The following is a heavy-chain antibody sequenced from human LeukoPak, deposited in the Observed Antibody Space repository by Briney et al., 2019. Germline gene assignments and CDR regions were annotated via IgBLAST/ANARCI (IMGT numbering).Heavy chain of an antibody. J-gene: IGHJ6*03. CDR2: IRYDGSKK. CDR3: AKVGGQLWFPGAYYYMDV. Sequence: GGSLRLSCAASGFSFSSYGMYWVRQAPGKGLEWVAFIRYDGSKKYYADSVKGRFTISRDNSKNTLNLQMNSLRAEDTAVYYCAKVGGQLWFPGAYYYMDVWGKGTTVTISS. CDR1: GFSFSSYG. D-gene: IGHD5-18*01. V-gene: IGHV3-30*02.